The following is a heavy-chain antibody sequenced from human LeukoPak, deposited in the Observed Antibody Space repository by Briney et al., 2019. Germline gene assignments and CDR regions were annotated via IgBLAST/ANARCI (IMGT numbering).Heavy chain of an antibody. CDR1: GDSISSRSYS. V-gene: IGHV4-61*01. CDR3: ARALGYDWNDPRFYFDY. Sequence: SETLSLTCTVSGDSISSRSYSWGWIRQPPGKGLEWIGYVYYSGSTNYNPSLKSRVTISVDTSKNQFSLKRSSVTAADTAVYYCARALGYDWNDPRFYFDYWGQGTLVTVSS. J-gene: IGHJ4*02. D-gene: IGHD1-20*01. CDR2: VYYSGST.